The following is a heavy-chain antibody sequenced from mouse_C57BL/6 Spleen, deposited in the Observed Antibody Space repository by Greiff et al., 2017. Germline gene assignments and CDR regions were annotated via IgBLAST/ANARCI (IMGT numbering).Heavy chain of an antibody. CDR3: ARRQLRPPAWFAY. J-gene: IGHJ3*01. V-gene: IGHV1-61*01. CDR1: GYTFTSYW. Sequence: QVQLQQPGAELVRPGSSVKLSCKASGYTFTSYWMDWVKQRPGQGLEWIGNIYPSDSETHYNQKFKDKATLTVDKSSSTAYMQLSSLTSEDSAVYYCARRQLRPPAWFAYWGQGTLVTVSA. CDR2: IYPSDSET. D-gene: IGHD3-2*02.